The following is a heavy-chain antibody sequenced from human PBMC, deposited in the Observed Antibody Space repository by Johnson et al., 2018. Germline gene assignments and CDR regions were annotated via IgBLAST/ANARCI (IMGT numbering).Heavy chain of an antibody. Sequence: QVQLVQSGGGVVQPGRSLRLSCAASGFTFSSYGMHWVRQAPGKGLEWVAVISYDGSNKYYADSVKGRFTISRDNAKNTLYLQMNSLRAEDTAVYYCARERGSYYGGFQHWGQGSLVTVAS. J-gene: IGHJ1*01. CDR3: ARERGSYYGGFQH. V-gene: IGHV3-30*03. D-gene: IGHD1-26*01. CDR2: ISYDGSNK. CDR1: GFTFSSYG.